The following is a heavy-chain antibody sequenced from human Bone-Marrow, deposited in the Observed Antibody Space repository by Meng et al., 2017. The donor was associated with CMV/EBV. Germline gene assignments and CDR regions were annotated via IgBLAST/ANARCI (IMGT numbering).Heavy chain of an antibody. J-gene: IGHJ4*02. V-gene: IGHV3-30*01. CDR3: ARGHLDIVVVPAAIGY. CDR1: GFTFSSYA. Sequence: GGSLRLSCAASGFTFSSYAMHWVRQAPGKGLEWVAVISYDGSNKYYADSVKGRFTISRDNSKNTLYLQMNSLRAEDTAVYYCARGHLDIVVVPAAIGYWGQGTLVAVSS. D-gene: IGHD2-2*01. CDR2: ISYDGSNK.